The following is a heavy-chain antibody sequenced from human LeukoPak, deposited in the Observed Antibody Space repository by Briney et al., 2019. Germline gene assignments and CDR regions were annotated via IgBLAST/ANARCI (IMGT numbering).Heavy chain of an antibody. Sequence: GSSVKVSCKASGGTFSSYAISWVPQAPGQGLEWMGRIIPIFGTANYAQKFQGRVTITTDESTSTAYMELSSLRSEDTAVYYCASSLRGYNYFDYWGQGTLVTVSS. CDR3: ASSLRGYNYFDY. V-gene: IGHV1-69*05. D-gene: IGHD5-24*01. CDR1: GGTFSSYA. J-gene: IGHJ4*02. CDR2: IIPIFGTA.